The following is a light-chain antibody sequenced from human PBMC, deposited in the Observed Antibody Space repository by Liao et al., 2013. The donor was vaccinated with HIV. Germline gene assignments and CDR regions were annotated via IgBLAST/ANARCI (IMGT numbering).Light chain of an antibody. V-gene: IGLV3-1*01. CDR1: NLGDKH. J-gene: IGLJ3*02. Sequence: SYEVTQPPSVSVSPGQTASIFCSGDNLGDKHASWYQQKPGQSPVLVIYQDRKRPSGIPERFSGSNSGSSATLTISRVEAGDEADYFCQVWDSSSNQVVFGGGTQLTVL. CDR3: QVWDSSSNQVV. CDR2: QDR.